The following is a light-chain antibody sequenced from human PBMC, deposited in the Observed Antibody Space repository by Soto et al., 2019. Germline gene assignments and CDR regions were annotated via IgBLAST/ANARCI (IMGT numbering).Light chain of an antibody. Sequence: QSVLTQPPSVSGAPGQRVTISCTGGSSNIGAGYDVHWYQQLPGTAPKLLISGSSNRHSGVPDRFSGSKSGTSASLAITGLQAEDEADYYCQSYDISRSGWVFGGGTKLTVL. CDR3: QSYDISRSGWV. CDR1: SSNIGAGYD. J-gene: IGLJ3*02. V-gene: IGLV1-40*01. CDR2: GSS.